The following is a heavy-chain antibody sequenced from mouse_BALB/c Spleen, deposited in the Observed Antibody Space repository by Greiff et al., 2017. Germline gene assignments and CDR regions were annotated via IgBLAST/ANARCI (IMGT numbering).Heavy chain of an antibody. CDR1: GFTFSSFG. D-gene: IGHD2-14*01. CDR3: ANRYDDY. Sequence: EVKLVESGGGLLQPGGSRKLSCAASGFTFSSFGMHWVRQAPEKGLEWVAYISSGSSTIYYADTVKGRFTISRDNPKNTLFLQMSSLRSEDTAMYYCANRYDDYWGQGTTLTVSS. V-gene: IGHV5-17*02. J-gene: IGHJ2*01. CDR2: ISSGSSTI.